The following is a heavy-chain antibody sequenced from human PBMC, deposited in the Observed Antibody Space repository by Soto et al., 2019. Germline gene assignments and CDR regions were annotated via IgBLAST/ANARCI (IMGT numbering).Heavy chain of an antibody. V-gene: IGHV1-18*01. Sequence: GXSXKVSFETSGYTXSNYGITLVRQAPGQPLEWLGWISLYSDGTNYAQKFQGRVSMTTDTSKTTAYMELRSLRSDDTDVYYCARVVPGAEAWFGPWGQGTLVTVS. D-gene: IGHD2-2*01. CDR1: GYTXSNYG. CDR3: ARVVPGAEAWFGP. CDR2: ISLYSDGT. J-gene: IGHJ5*02.